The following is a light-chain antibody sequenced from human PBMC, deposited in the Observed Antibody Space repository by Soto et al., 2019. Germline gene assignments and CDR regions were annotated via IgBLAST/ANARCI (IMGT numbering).Light chain of an antibody. CDR2: GAS. CDR1: QSVSSSY. CDR3: QKYGSSPPYT. V-gene: IGKV3-20*01. Sequence: EIVLTQSPGTLSLSPGERATLSCRASQSVSSSYLAWYQQKPGQAPRLLIYGASSRATGIPDRFSGSGSVTDFTLTISRLESEDFAVYYCQKYGSSPPYTFGQGTTLEIK. J-gene: IGKJ2*01.